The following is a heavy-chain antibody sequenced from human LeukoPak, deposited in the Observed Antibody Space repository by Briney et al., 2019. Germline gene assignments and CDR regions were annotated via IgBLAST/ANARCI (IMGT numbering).Heavy chain of an antibody. Sequence: SETLSLTCAVSGGSISSGGYSWSWIRQPPGKGLEWIGYIYHSGSTYYNPSLKSRVTISVDRSKNQFSLKLSSVTAADTAVYYCARGGVRGSIAARPISNNLDYWGQGTLVTVSS. D-gene: IGHD6-6*01. V-gene: IGHV4-30-2*01. J-gene: IGHJ4*02. CDR2: IYHSGST. CDR3: ARGGVRGSIAARPISNNLDY. CDR1: GGSISSGGYS.